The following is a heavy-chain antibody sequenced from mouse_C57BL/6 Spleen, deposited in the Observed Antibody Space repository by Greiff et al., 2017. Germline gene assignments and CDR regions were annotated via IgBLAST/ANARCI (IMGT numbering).Heavy chain of an antibody. J-gene: IGHJ1*03. CDR2: ISGGGGNT. Sequence: EVKVVESGGGLVKPGGSLKLSCAASGFTFSSYTMSWVRQTPEKRLEWVATISGGGGNTYYPDSVKGRFTISRDNAKNTLYLQMSSLRSEDTALYYCARQDYGNYDWCFDGWGTGTTVTVSS. V-gene: IGHV5-9*01. D-gene: IGHD2-1*01. CDR3: ARQDYGNYDWCFDG. CDR1: GFTFSSYT.